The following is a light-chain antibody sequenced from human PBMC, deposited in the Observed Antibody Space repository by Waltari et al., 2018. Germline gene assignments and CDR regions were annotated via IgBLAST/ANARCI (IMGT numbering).Light chain of an antibody. V-gene: IGKV1-9*01. CDR2: ASS. CDR1: QDISNF. Sequence: DIQLTQSPSFLSASVGDRVTITCRASQDISNFLAWYQQKPGQAPQLLIYASSTLQSGVPSRFGGSGSGTEFTLTTSSLQPEDFATYYCQQLKDSPPTFGGGTKVEIK. J-gene: IGKJ4*01. CDR3: QQLKDSPPT.